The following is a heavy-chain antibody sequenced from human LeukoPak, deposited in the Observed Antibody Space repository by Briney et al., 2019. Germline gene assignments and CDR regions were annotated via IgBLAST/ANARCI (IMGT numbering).Heavy chain of an antibody. V-gene: IGHV1-2*02. CDR2: INPNSGGT. Sequence: ASVKVSCKASGYTFTAYYMHWVRQAPGQGLEWMGWINPNSGGTNYAQKFQGRVTMTRDTSISTAYMELSRLRSDDTAVYYCARVGDSSGYYYPFDYWGQGTLVTVSS. CDR1: GYTFTAYY. CDR3: ARVGDSSGYYYPFDY. D-gene: IGHD3-22*01. J-gene: IGHJ4*02.